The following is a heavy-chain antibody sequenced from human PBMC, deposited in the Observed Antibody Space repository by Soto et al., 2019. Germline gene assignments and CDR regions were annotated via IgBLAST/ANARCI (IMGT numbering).Heavy chain of an antibody. V-gene: IGHV4-38-2*01. CDR1: GHSISSGYY. D-gene: IGHD5-12*01. J-gene: IGHJ4*02. CDR2: IYHSVST. CDR3: ARFSLPANNEFIAATVLDY. Sequence: PSETLSLTCVVSGHSISSGYYWGWIRQPPGKGLEWIGSIYHSVSTYYNPSLKSRVTISVDTSKNQFSLKLSSVTAADTAVYYCARFSLPANNEFIAATVLDYWGQGTLVTV.